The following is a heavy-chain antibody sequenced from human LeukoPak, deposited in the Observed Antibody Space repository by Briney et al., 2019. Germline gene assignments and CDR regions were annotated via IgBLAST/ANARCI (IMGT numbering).Heavy chain of an antibody. Sequence: PSQTLCLICTLSGHSHIFCFYLGTSIRQPAGKGLEWIGRVVPNGVTRYKPSFEGRLTISVDTAKNQFSLKLTPMTAADAAVYYCARDRGYTTARGVPSWFDPWGQGTLVTVSS. D-gene: IGHD3-10*01. CDR2: VVPNGVT. CDR3: ARDRGYTTARGVPSWFDP. V-gene: IGHV4-61*02. CDR1: GHSHIFCFYL. J-gene: IGHJ5*02.